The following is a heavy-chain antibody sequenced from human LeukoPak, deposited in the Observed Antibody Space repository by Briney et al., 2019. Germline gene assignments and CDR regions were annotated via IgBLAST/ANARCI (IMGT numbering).Heavy chain of an antibody. CDR3: GRGGKVEQLVLAR. D-gene: IGHD6-13*01. CDR2: ISSDGSST. J-gene: IGHJ4*02. CDR1: GFTFSSYW. V-gene: IGHV3-74*01. Sequence: GGSLRLSCAASGFTFSSYWMTWVRQAPGKGLVWVSRISSDGSSTTYADSVKGRFTISRDNAKNTLYLQMNSLRAEDTAVYYCGRGGKVEQLVLARWGQGSLVTVSS.